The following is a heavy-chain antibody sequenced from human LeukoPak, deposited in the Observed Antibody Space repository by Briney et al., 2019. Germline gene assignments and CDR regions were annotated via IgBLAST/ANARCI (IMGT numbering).Heavy chain of an antibody. CDR3: ARDYDSSGYYSPFDY. Sequence: SDTLSLTCTVSGGSISSYYWSWIRQPAGKGLEWIGRIYTSGSTNYNPSLKSRVTLSVDTSKNQFSLKLSSVTAADTAVYYCARDYDSSGYYSPFDYWGQGTLVTVSS. CDR1: GGSISSYY. CDR2: IYTSGST. D-gene: IGHD3-22*01. J-gene: IGHJ4*02. V-gene: IGHV4-4*07.